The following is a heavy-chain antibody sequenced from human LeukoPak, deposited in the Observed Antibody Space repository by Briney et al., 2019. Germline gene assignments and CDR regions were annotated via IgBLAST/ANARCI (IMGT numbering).Heavy chain of an antibody. Sequence: PGGSLRLACAASGFTFNYYTMHWVRHAPGKGLVWVSRLNSDGSNTRYADSVKGRFTISRDNAKNTLYLQMNSLRAEDTAVYYCTREFSGDYDILTDYYEGNAFDYWGEGTQVTVSS. D-gene: IGHD3-9*01. V-gene: IGHV3-74*01. CDR1: GFTFNYYT. J-gene: IGHJ4*02. CDR2: LNSDGSNT. CDR3: TREFSGDYDILTDYYEGNAFDY.